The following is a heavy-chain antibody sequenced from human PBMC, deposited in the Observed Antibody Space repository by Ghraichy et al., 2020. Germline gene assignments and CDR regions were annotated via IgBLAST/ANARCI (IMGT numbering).Heavy chain of an antibody. CDR1: GGAVATYY. D-gene: IGHD5-18*01. Sequence: SETLSLTCTVSGGAVATYYWSWIRQPPGKGLEWLGYFFYSGSPKYNPSLKSRVTMLLDMSKNQFSLKPSSVTAADTAIYYCARRGDTYGYLEAYAFDIWGPGTVVTVSS. V-gene: IGHV4-59*02. J-gene: IGHJ3*02. CDR2: FFYSGSP. CDR3: ARRGDTYGYLEAYAFDI.